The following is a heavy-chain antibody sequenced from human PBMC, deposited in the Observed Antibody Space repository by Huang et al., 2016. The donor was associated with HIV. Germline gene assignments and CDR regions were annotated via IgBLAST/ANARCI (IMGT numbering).Heavy chain of an antibody. Sequence: VQLVESGGGVVQPGRSLRLACAASGFSFSTYGLHWVRPAPGKGREGVAVISYDGSNKYYAHSGKGRFTISRDTSENKVYLQMNSLRHEDTAVYYCAKDGADEEWDIDYWGQGTLVTVSS. V-gene: IGHV3-30*18. CDR1: GFSFSTYG. CDR2: ISYDGSNK. J-gene: IGHJ4*02. D-gene: IGHD1-26*01. CDR3: AKDGADEEWDIDY.